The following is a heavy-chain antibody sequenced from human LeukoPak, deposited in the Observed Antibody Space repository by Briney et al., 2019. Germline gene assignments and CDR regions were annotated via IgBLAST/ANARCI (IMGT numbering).Heavy chain of an antibody. Sequence: PSETLSLTCTVSGGSISSYYWSWIRQPPGKGLEWIGYIYYSGSTNYNPSLKSRVTISVDTSKNQFSLKLSSVTAADTAVYYCARARSGSYPPYYFDYWGQGALVTVSS. D-gene: IGHD1-26*01. V-gene: IGHV4-59*01. CDR2: IYYSGST. J-gene: IGHJ4*02. CDR1: GGSISSYY. CDR3: ARARSGSYPPYYFDY.